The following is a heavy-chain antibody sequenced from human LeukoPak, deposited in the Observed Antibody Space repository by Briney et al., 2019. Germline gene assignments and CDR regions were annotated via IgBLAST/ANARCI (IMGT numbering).Heavy chain of an antibody. V-gene: IGHV4-39*07. D-gene: IGHD6-19*01. CDR2: IYYSGST. CDR3: ARVPVAGTRTFDC. Sequence: SETLSLTCTVSGGSISSSSCYWGWIRQPPGKGLEWIGSIYYSGSTYYNPSLKSRVTISVDTSKNQFSLKLSSVTAADTAVYYCARVPVAGTRTFDCWGQGTLVTVSS. CDR1: GGSISSSSCY. J-gene: IGHJ4*02.